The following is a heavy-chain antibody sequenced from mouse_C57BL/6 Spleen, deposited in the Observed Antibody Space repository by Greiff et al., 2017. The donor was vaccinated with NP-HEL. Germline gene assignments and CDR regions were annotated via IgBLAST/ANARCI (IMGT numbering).Heavy chain of an antibody. J-gene: IGHJ4*01. V-gene: IGHV1-72*01. CDR1: GYTFTSYW. D-gene: IGHD1-1*01. CDR3: ARTIITTVVAPYAMDY. CDR2: IDPNSGGT. Sequence: QVQLQQPGAELVKPGASVKLSCKASGYTFTSYWMHWVKQRPGRGLEWIGRIDPNSGGTKYNEKFKSKATLTVGKPSSTAYMQLSSLTSEDSAVYYCARTIITTVVAPYAMDYWGQGTSVTVSS.